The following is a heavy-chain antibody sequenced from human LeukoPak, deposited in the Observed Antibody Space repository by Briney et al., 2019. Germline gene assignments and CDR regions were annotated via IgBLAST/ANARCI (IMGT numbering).Heavy chain of an antibody. D-gene: IGHD6-19*01. V-gene: IGHV6-1*01. Sequence: SQTLSLTCAISGDSVSCNSAAWNWIRQSPSRGLEWLGRTYYRSKWYNDYAVSVKSRITINPDTSKNQFSLQLNSVTPEDTAVYYCATAPGVAVAGTAPFDYWGQGTLVTVSS. CDR2: TYYRSKWYN. CDR1: GDSVSCNSAA. J-gene: IGHJ4*02. CDR3: ATAPGVAVAGTAPFDY.